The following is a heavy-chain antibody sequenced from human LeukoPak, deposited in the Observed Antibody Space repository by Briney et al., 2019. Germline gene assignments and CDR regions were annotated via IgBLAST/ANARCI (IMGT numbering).Heavy chain of an antibody. CDR3: ARDRYVRDYYGSGSYPYAEYFQH. J-gene: IGHJ1*01. D-gene: IGHD3-10*01. V-gene: IGHV1-24*01. CDR1: GYTLTELS. Sequence: ASVKVSCKVSGYTLTELSMHWVRQAPGKGLEWMGGFDPEDGETIYAQKFQGRVTMTEDTSTDTAYMELSSLRSEDTAVYCCARDRYVRDYYGSGSYPYAEYFQHWGQGTLVTVSS. CDR2: FDPEDGET.